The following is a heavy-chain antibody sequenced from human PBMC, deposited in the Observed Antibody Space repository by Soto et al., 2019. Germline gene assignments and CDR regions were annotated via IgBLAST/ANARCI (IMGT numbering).Heavy chain of an antibody. J-gene: IGHJ6*04. CDR2: IYYSGST. V-gene: IGHV4-31*03. Sequence: QVQLQESGPGLVKPSQTLSLTCTVSGGSISSGGYYWSWIRQHPGKGLEWIGYIYYSGSTYYNPSLKRRVTITVDTSKNQFSMKLRSVTAADTDVYYSARVCGGDCHNGMDVWGKGTTVTVSS. D-gene: IGHD2-21*02. CDR1: GGSISSGGYY. CDR3: ARVCGGDCHNGMDV.